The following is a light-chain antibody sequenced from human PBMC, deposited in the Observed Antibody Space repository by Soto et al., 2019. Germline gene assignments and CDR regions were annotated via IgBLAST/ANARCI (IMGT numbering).Light chain of an antibody. CDR1: SSDVGRFDY. CDR2: DVT. J-gene: IGLJ3*02. CDR3: CSYAGSYTFV. Sequence: QSVLTQPRSVSGSPGQSVTISCTGSSSDVGRFDYVSWYQQHPGQAPKLMIYDVTNRPSGVPGRFSGSKSGNTASLTISGLQAEDEADYYCCSYAGSYTFVFGVGTKLTVL. V-gene: IGLV2-11*01.